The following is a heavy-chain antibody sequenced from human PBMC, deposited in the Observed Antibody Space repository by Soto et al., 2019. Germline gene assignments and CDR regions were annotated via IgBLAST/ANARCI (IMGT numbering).Heavy chain of an antibody. CDR3: AKDGPLWFGEPTYFEY. Sequence: PGWSLRLSCAASAFTFSSYAISSVPQAPGKGLEWVSAISGSGGSTYYADSVKGRFTISRDNSKNTLYLQMNSLRAEDTAVYYCAKDGPLWFGEPTYFEYWGQGPLVTV. CDR1: AFTFSSYA. J-gene: IGHJ4*02. CDR2: ISGSGGST. D-gene: IGHD3-10*01. V-gene: IGHV3-23*01.